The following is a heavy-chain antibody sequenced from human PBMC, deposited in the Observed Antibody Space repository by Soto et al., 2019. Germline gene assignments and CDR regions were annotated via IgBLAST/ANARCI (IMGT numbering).Heavy chain of an antibody. D-gene: IGHD6-19*01. CDR3: AKDHLAAVAVSNY. Sequence: GGSLRLSCAASGFTFSSYAMSWVRQAPGKGLEWVSAISGSGGSTYYADSVKGRFTISRDNSKNTLYLQMNSLRAEDTAVYYWAKDHLAAVAVSNYWGQGTLVTVSS. V-gene: IGHV3-23*01. CDR2: ISGSGGST. CDR1: GFTFSSYA. J-gene: IGHJ4*02.